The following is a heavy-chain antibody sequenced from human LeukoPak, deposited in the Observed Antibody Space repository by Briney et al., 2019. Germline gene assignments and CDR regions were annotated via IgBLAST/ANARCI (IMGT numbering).Heavy chain of an antibody. D-gene: IGHD3-3*01. CDR2: ISSSSSTI. CDR1: GFTFSSYS. CDR3: ARAPRDFASDY. Sequence: QPGRSLRLSCAASGFTFSSYSMNWVRQAPGKGLEWVSYISSSSSTIYYADSVKGRFTISRDNAKNSLYLQMNSLRAEDTAVYYCARAPRDFASDYWGQGTLVTVSS. J-gene: IGHJ4*02. V-gene: IGHV3-48*01.